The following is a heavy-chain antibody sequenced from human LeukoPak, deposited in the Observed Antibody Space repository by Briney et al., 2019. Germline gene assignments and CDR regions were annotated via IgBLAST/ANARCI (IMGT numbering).Heavy chain of an antibody. D-gene: IGHD5-24*01. CDR2: IKPDGGNT. J-gene: IGHJ3*02. V-gene: IGHV1-46*01. CDR3: ARIKDSYNDAYDI. Sequence: ASVKVSCKASGYTFTNSYIHWVRQAPGQVLEWMGLIKPDGGNTNYAQNFQGRVTLTRDTSTSTVYMELSSLRSEDTAIYYCARIKDSYNDAYDIWGQGTAVTVPS. CDR1: GYTFTNSY.